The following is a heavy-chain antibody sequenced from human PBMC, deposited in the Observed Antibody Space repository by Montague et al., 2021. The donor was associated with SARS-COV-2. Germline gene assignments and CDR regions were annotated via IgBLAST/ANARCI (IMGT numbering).Heavy chain of an antibody. D-gene: IGHD3-10*01. J-gene: IGHJ6*02. CDR3: ARGRRILLWFGELLLGGDYYGMDV. CDR1: GGSFSDYY. Sequence: SETLSLTCAVYGGSFSDYYWSWIRQPPGKGLEWIGEINHSGSTNYDPSLKSRVTISVDTSKNQFSLKLSSVTAADTAVYYCARGRRILLWFGELLLGGDYYGMDVWGQGTTVTVSS. CDR2: INHSGST. V-gene: IGHV4-34*01.